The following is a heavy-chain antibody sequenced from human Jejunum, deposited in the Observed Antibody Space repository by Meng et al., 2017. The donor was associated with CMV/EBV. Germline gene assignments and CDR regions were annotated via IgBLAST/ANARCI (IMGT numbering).Heavy chain of an antibody. J-gene: IGHJ6*02. D-gene: IGHD3-3*01. CDR1: LTSYA. Sequence: LTSYACNWVRRAPGKGLEWVSYIATGDRFDARTTYYADSVKGRFTISRDDARNSLYLQMNSLRAEDTAVYYCARAGGIYDSPDVWGQGTTVTVSS. CDR3: ARAGGIYDSPDV. CDR2: IATGDRFDARTT. V-gene: IGHV3-48*03.